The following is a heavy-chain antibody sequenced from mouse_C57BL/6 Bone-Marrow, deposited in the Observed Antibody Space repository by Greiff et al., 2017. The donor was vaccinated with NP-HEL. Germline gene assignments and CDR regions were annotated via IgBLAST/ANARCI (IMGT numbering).Heavy chain of an antibody. J-gene: IGHJ3*01. V-gene: IGHV1-61*01. Sequence: QVQLQQPGAELVRPGSSVKLSCKASGYTFTSYWMDWVKQRPGHGLEWIGNIYPSDSETHYNQKFKDKATLTVDKSSSTAYMQLSSLTSEDSAVYYCASPYYYGSRGFAYWGQGTLVTVSA. D-gene: IGHD1-1*01. CDR2: IYPSDSET. CDR3: ASPYYYGSRGFAY. CDR1: GYTFTSYW.